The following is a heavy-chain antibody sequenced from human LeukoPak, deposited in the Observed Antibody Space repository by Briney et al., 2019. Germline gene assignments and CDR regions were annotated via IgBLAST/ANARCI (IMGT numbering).Heavy chain of an antibody. CDR2: ISGSGDRT. CDR1: GFTFSSSA. D-gene: IGHD3-10*01. Sequence: GGSLRLSCAASGFTFSSSAMSWVRQAPGKGLEWVSTISGSGDRTYYADSVKGRFTIFRDNSKNTLFLHMNSLRAEDTAVYSCAKGYYGSGSYGWFDYWGQGTLVTVSS. V-gene: IGHV3-23*01. CDR3: AKGYYGSGSYGWFDY. J-gene: IGHJ4*02.